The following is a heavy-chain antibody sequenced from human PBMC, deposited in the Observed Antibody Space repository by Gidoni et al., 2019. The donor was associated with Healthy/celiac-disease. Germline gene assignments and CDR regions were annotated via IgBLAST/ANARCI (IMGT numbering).Heavy chain of an antibody. CDR1: GYTFTSYA. J-gene: IGHJ4*02. CDR2: INAGNGNT. V-gene: IGHV1-3*01. CDR3: ARFPYSSSWYGLSPFDY. Sequence: QVQLVQSGAEVKKPGASVKVSCKASGYTFTSYAMHWVRQAPGQRLEWMGWINAGNGNTKYSQKFQGRVTITRDTSASTAYMELSSLRSEDTAVYYCARFPYSSSWYGLSPFDYWGQGTLVTVSS. D-gene: IGHD6-13*01.